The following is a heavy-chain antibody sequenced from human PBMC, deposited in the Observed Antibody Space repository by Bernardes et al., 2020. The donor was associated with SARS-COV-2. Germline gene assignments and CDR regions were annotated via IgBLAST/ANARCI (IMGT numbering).Heavy chain of an antibody. CDR2: IYWDDDK. J-gene: IGHJ5*02. D-gene: IGHD3-3*01. Sequence: SGPTLVKPTQTLTLTCTFSGFSLTTSGVGVGWIRQPPGKAPEWLALIYWDDDKRYSPSLKDRLTITKDTSRNQVVLTMTNMDPVDTATYFCAHKRTAWGAIGYYDFWSGTLNWFDPWGQGTLVTVSS. CDR1: GFSLTTSGVG. CDR3: AHKRTAWGAIGYYDFWSGTLNWFDP. V-gene: IGHV2-5*02.